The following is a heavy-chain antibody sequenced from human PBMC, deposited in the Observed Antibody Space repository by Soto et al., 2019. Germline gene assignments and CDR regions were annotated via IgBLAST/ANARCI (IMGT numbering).Heavy chain of an antibody. J-gene: IGHJ6*02. Sequence: SVKVSCKASGGTFSSYAISWVRQAPGQGLEWMGGIIPIFGTANYAQKFQGRVTITADESTSTAYMELSSLRSEDTAVYYCARDSSIVVVPAAPSGMDVWGQGTTVTVSS. CDR3: ARDSSIVVVPAAPSGMDV. D-gene: IGHD2-2*01. V-gene: IGHV1-69*13. CDR1: GGTFSSYA. CDR2: IIPIFGTA.